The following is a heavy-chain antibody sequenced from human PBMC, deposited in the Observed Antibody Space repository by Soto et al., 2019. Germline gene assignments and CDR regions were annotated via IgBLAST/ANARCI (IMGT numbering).Heavy chain of an antibody. D-gene: IGHD6-19*01. V-gene: IGHV3-48*02. CDR1: GFMFDSFA. J-gene: IGHJ4*02. CDR2: INGGSDSI. CDR3: AKSGDSAGWGIDF. Sequence: GGSLRLSCVGSGFMFDSFAMNWVRQAPGKGLEWVAYINGGSDSIYYAESVKGRFTISRDNARNSLSLQMNSLSDEDTAVYYCAKSGDSAGWGIDFWGQGTLVTVSS.